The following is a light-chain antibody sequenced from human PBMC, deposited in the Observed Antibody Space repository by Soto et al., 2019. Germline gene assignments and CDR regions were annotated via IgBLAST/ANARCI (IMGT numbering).Light chain of an antibody. CDR3: QQYTSYTWT. V-gene: IGKV1-5*01. CDR1: QSISNW. Sequence: DIQMTQSPSTLSASVGDSVTLTCRASQSISNWLAWYQQKPGKAPTLLIYAASTLQSGVPSRFSGSGAGTDFTLTISSLQPDDVETYYCQQYTSYTWTFGQGTKVDIK. J-gene: IGKJ1*01. CDR2: AAS.